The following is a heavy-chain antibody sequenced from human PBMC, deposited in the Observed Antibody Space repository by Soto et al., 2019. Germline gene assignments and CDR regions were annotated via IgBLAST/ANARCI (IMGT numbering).Heavy chain of an antibody. Sequence: SQTLSLTCAISGDSVSSKSAAWNWIRQSPSRGPEWLGRTYYRSKWSTDYAISVKSRITINPDTSNNHFSLQLKSVTPEDTAVYYCTRALSGSYDHWGQGTLVTVSS. V-gene: IGHV6-1*01. J-gene: IGHJ5*02. CDR1: GDSVSSKSAA. CDR3: TRALSGSYDH. D-gene: IGHD1-26*01. CDR2: TYYRSKWST.